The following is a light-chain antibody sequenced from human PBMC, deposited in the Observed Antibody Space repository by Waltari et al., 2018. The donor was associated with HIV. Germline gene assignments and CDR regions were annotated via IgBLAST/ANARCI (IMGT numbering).Light chain of an antibody. J-gene: IGLJ2*01. V-gene: IGLV1-40*01. Sequence: QSVLTQPPSVSGAPGQRVTISCTGSSSNIGAGSDVHWYQQLPGTAPKLLIYGNNNRPSGVPDRFSGSKSDTSASLAITGLQAEDEADYYCQSFDRSLSAWVFGGGTKLTVL. CDR3: QSFDRSLSAWV. CDR1: SSNIGAGSD. CDR2: GNN.